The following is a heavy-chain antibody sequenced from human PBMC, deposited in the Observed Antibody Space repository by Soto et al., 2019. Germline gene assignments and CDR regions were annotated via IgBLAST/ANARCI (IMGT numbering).Heavy chain of an antibody. D-gene: IGHD3-3*01. J-gene: IGHJ4*02. CDR1: GFTFSSYA. CDR3: AKQKSRLDTLDY. CDR2: ISGSGGST. Sequence: PGGSLRLSCAASGFTFSSYAMSWVRQAPGKGLEWVSAISGSGGSTYYADSVKGRFTISRDNSKNTLYLQMSSLRAEDTAVYYCAKQKSRLDTLDYWGQGTLVTVSS. V-gene: IGHV3-23*01.